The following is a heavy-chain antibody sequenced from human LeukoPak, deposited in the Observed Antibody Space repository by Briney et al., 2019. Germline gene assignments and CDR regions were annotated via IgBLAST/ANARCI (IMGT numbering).Heavy chain of an antibody. CDR3: ASPTVGTTLPSRYYYYGMDV. Sequence: PGGSLRLSCAASGFTVSSNYMSWVRQAPGKGLEWVSVIYSGGSTYYADSVKGRFTISRDNSKNTLYLRMNSLRAEDTAVYYCASPTVGTTLPSRYYYYGMDVWGKGTTVTVSS. V-gene: IGHV3-53*01. J-gene: IGHJ6*04. CDR2: IYSGGST. D-gene: IGHD1-26*01. CDR1: GFTVSSNY.